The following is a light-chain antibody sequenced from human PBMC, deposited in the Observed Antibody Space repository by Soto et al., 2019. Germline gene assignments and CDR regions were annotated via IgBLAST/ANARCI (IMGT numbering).Light chain of an antibody. V-gene: IGKV3-15*01. CDR1: QSVSNN. J-gene: IGKJ4*01. Sequence: ETVMTQSPATLSESPGERATLSCRASQSVSNNLAWYQQKRGQAPRLLIYGTSTRATGIPARFSGSGSGTEFTLTISSLQSEDFAVYCCQQYNKWPLTFGGGTKVEIK. CDR2: GTS. CDR3: QQYNKWPLT.